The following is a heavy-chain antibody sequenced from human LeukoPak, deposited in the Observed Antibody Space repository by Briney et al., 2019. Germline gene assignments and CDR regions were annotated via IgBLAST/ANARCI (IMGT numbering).Heavy chain of an antibody. D-gene: IGHD5-12*01. CDR1: GGSISSSSYY. Sequence: SETLSLTCTVSGGSISSSSYYWGWIRQPPGKGLEWIGSIYYSGSTYYNPSLKSRVTISVDTSKNQFSLRLSSVTAADTAVYYCARVLSGLNFDYWGQGSLVTVSS. J-gene: IGHJ4*02. CDR2: IYYSGST. CDR3: ARVLSGLNFDY. V-gene: IGHV4-39*07.